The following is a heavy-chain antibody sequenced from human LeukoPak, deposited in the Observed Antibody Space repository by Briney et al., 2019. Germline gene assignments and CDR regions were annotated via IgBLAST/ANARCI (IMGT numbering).Heavy chain of an antibody. Sequence: ASVKVSCKASGYTFTSYAMHWVRQAPGQRLEWMGWINAGNGNTKYSQKFQGRVTITRDTSASTAYMELSSLRSEDTAVYYCARSITMIVVVPDAFDIWGQGTMVTVSS. CDR2: INAGNGNT. V-gene: IGHV1-3*01. D-gene: IGHD3-22*01. CDR1: GYTFTSYA. J-gene: IGHJ3*02. CDR3: ARSITMIVVVPDAFDI.